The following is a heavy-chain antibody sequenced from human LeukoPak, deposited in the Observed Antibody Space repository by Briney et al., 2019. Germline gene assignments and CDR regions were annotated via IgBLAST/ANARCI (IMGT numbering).Heavy chain of an antibody. CDR1: GFTFSAYA. J-gene: IGHJ4*02. V-gene: IGHV3-23*01. CDR3: AKDRLYTYGQPGGRIDY. CDR2: ISVSAGST. D-gene: IGHD5-18*01. Sequence: GGSLRLSCAASGFTFSAYAMACGRQAPGKGREWGSAISVSAGSTYYADPVKGRFTISRDNSKNKLYLQMNSLRAEDTAIYYCAKDRLYTYGQPGGRIDYWGQGTLVTVSS.